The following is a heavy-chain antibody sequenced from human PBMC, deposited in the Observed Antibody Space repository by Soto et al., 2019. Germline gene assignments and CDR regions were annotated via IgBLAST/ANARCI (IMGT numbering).Heavy chain of an antibody. Sequence: PSETLSLTCTVSGGSISSYYWSWIRQPPGKGLEWIGYIYYSGSTNYNPSLKSRVTISVDTSKNQFSLKLSSVTAADTAVYYCARAGKIRFHHTLDPNQGMDVWGQGTTVTVYS. D-gene: IGHD3-3*01. CDR2: IYYSGST. CDR3: ARAGKIRFHHTLDPNQGMDV. J-gene: IGHJ6*02. CDR1: GGSISSYY. V-gene: IGHV4-59*01.